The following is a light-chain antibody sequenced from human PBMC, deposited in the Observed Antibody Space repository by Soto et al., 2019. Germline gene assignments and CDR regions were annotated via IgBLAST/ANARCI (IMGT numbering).Light chain of an antibody. V-gene: IGKV3-15*01. CDR2: DAS. CDR1: QNIGGA. Sequence: EIVMTQSPATLSVSPGERVTLSCRASQNIGGALAWYQQKPGQAPRLLFYDASNRATGVPARFSGGGSGTEFTLTISSLQSEDFAVFYCQQRSVWPWTFGQGTKVEIK. J-gene: IGKJ1*01. CDR3: QQRSVWPWT.